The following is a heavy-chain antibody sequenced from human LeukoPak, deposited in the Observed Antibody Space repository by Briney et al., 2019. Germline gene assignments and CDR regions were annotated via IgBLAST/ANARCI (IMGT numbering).Heavy chain of an antibody. Sequence: GASVKVSCKASGYTFTGYYIHWVRQAPGQGLEWMGWINPNSGGTNYAQKFQGRVTMTRDTSISTAYMELSRLRSDDTAVFDCARVYYYASGRLDSWGQGTLITVSS. CDR3: ARVYYYASGRLDS. D-gene: IGHD3-10*01. CDR1: GYTFTGYY. V-gene: IGHV1-2*02. CDR2: INPNSGGT. J-gene: IGHJ4*02.